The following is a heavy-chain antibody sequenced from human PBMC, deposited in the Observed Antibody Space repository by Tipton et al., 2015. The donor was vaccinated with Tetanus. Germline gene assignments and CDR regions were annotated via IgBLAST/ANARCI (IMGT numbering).Heavy chain of an antibody. CDR3: ARRRGVYSGSYFDY. CDR1: GGSISSGDYY. D-gene: IGHD1-26*01. Sequence: LRLSCTVSGGSISSGDYYWSWIRQPPGKGLEWIGYIYYSGSTYYNPSLKSRVTISVDTSKNQFSLKPSSVTAADTAVYYCARRRGVYSGSYFDYWGQGTLVIVSS. J-gene: IGHJ4*02. V-gene: IGHV4-30-4*01. CDR2: IYYSGST.